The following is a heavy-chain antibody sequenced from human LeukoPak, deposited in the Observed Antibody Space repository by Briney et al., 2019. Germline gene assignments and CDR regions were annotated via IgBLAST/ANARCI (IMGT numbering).Heavy chain of an antibody. CDR3: ARAEYCYYCGMDV. D-gene: IGHD2/OR15-2a*01. J-gene: IGHJ6*02. CDR2: INHNGNVN. V-gene: IGHV3-7*03. CDR1: GFTFSSYW. Sequence: GGSLRLSCAASGFTFSSYWMNWARQAPGKGLEWVASINHNGNVNYYADSVKGRFTISRDNAKNSLYLQMNSLRAEDTAVYYCARAEYCYYCGMDVWGQGTTVTVSS.